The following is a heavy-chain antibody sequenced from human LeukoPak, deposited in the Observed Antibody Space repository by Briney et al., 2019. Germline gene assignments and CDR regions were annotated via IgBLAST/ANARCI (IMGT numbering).Heavy chain of an antibody. J-gene: IGHJ4*02. CDR2: IYYSGST. CDR3: ARGVYSGTYYVDY. V-gene: IGHV4-61*08. CDR1: GVSISSGDYY. Sequence: PSETLSLTCTVSGVSISSGDYYWNWIRQPPGKGLEWIGYIYYSGSTNYSPSLKSRVTISVDTSKNQFSLKLSSVTAADTALYYCARGVYSGTYYVDYWGQGTLVTVSS. D-gene: IGHD1-26*01.